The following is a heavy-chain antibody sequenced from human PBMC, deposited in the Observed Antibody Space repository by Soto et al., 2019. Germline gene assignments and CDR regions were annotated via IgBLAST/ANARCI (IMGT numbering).Heavy chain of an antibody. Sequence: GASVKVSCKASGYTFTSYGISWVRQAPGQGLEWMGWISAYNGNTNYAQKLQGRVTMTTDTSTSTAYMELRSLRSDDTAVYYCARVYDSSGYYLLDYWGQGTLVTVSS. CDR3: ARVYDSSGYYLLDY. V-gene: IGHV1-18*01. J-gene: IGHJ4*02. CDR1: GYTFTSYG. CDR2: ISAYNGNT. D-gene: IGHD3-22*01.